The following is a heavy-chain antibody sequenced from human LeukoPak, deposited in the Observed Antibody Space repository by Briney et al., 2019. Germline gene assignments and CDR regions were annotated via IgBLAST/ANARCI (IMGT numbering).Heavy chain of an antibody. CDR2: TYFRSEWHQ. D-gene: IGHD3-16*01. J-gene: IGHJ5*02. V-gene: IGHV6-1*01. CDR3: TSGWARNA. Sequence: SQTLSLTCVIPGDSISSNNAAWNWIRQSPSRGLEWLGRTYFRSEWHQDYAASVKGRIRIDSDTSKNQFSLHLTSMTPGATAVDYCTSGWARNAWGQGTLVTVSS. CDR1: GDSISSNNAA.